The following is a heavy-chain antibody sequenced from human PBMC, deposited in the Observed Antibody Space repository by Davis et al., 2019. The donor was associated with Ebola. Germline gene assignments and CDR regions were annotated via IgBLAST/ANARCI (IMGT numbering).Heavy chain of an antibody. J-gene: IGHJ4*02. CDR1: GGSISSGTYY. CDR2: IYFSGSN. D-gene: IGHD5-18*01. CDR3: ARETVDTEFDY. Sequence: SETLSLTCTVSGGSISSGTYYWSWIRQYPGKGLEWIGYIYFSGSNYYNPSLKRRVTITVDTSKNNFSLKLRFVTAAETAVYYCARETVDTEFDYWGQGTLVTVSS. V-gene: IGHV4-31*03.